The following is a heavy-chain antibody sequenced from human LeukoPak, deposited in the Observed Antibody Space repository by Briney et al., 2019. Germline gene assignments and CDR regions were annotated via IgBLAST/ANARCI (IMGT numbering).Heavy chain of an antibody. J-gene: IGHJ3*02. CDR3: AKAKAEYSGYDFDAFDI. CDR2: ISGNGDST. D-gene: IGHD5-12*01. CDR1: VFTFSFYA. V-gene: IGHV3-23*01. Sequence: PGGSLRLSCAAWVFTFSFYAMIWVRQARGRGLEGGSDISGNGDSTFCADSVKGRFTISRDNSKNTPYLQINSLRAKDTAVYYCAKAKAEYSGYDFDAFDIWGQGTMVTVSS.